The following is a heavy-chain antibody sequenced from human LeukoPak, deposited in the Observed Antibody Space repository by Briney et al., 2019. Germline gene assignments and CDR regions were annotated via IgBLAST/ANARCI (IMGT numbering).Heavy chain of an antibody. V-gene: IGHV4-34*01. CDR2: INHSGST. Sequence: SETLSLTCAVYGGSSSGYYWSWIRQPPGKGLEWIGEINHSGSTNYNPSLKSRVTISVDTSKNQFSLKLSSVTAADTAVYYCARGRYYGSGRPFDYWGQGTLVTVSS. J-gene: IGHJ4*02. CDR1: GGSSSGYY. D-gene: IGHD3-10*01. CDR3: ARGRYYGSGRPFDY.